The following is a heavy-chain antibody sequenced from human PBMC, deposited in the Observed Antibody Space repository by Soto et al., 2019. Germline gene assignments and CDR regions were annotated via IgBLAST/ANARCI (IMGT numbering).Heavy chain of an antibody. V-gene: IGHV1-18*04. J-gene: IGHJ5*02. CDR1: GYSFTSYV. CDR3: ARTYYDFWSGYPNWFDP. D-gene: IGHD3-3*01. Sequence: ASVKVSCKASGYSFTSYVITWVRQAPGQGPEWLGWISAENGNTNYAQKLQGRSTMTTDTSTSTAYMELRSLRSDDTAVYYCARTYYDFWSGYPNWFDPWGQGTLVTVSS. CDR2: ISAENGNT.